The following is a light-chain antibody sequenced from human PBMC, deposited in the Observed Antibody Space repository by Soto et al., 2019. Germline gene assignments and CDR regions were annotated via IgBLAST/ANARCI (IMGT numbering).Light chain of an antibody. V-gene: IGKV1-9*01. CDR1: QGISSY. CDR3: QQLNNFPLT. CDR2: AAS. Sequence: DIQLTQSPSFLSASMGDRVTITCRASQGISSYLAWYQQKPGKAPKLLIYAASTLQSGVPSRFSGSGSGTEFTLTISSLQPEDFATYYCQQLNNFPLTFGGGTKVEIK. J-gene: IGKJ4*01.